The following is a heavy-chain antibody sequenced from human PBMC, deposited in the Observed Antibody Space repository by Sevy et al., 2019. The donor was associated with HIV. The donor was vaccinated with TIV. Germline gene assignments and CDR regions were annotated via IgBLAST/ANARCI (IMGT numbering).Heavy chain of an antibody. D-gene: IGHD3-22*01. Sequence: GGSLRLSCAVSGFSFDSYGMTWVRQAPGKGLEWVSAISGSGTRTYYADSVKGRFIISRDNSKNTLDLQMNSLRAEDTAIYYCAKGAGGHYDPDEIAYYFYYYNMDVWGKGTTVTVSS. J-gene: IGHJ6*03. CDR3: AKGAGGHYDPDEIAYYFYYYNMDV. CDR2: ISGSGTRT. V-gene: IGHV3-23*01. CDR1: GFSFDSYG.